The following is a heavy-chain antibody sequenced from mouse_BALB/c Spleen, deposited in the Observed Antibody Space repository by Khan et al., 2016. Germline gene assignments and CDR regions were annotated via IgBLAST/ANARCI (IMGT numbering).Heavy chain of an antibody. CDR1: GFTFSNYW. CDR2: IRLRSDNYTT. CDR3: TGGNPWYFDD. V-gene: IGHV6-6*02. Sequence: EVKLEESGGGLVQPGGSMKFSCEASGFTFSNYWMSWVRQSPQKGLEWVAEIRLRSDNYTTHYAESVKGKFTISRDDSKSRRFLQMISLRAEDTGIYYCTGGNPWYFDDWGAGTTVTVSS. J-gene: IGHJ1*01. D-gene: IGHD1-1*02.